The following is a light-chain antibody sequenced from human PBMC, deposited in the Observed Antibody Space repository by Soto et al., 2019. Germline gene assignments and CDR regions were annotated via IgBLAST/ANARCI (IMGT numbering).Light chain of an antibody. V-gene: IGLV6-57*04. Sequence: NFMLTQPHSVSESPGKTVTISCTRSSGSIASNYVQWYQQRPGSAPTPVIYEDNERPSGVPDRFSGSIDGSSTSATLSVSRPKNDADYYYCSYTYHSSNVVFGAGTKLTVL. CDR3: YTYHSSNVV. CDR1: SGSIASNY. CDR2: EDN. J-gene: IGLJ1*01.